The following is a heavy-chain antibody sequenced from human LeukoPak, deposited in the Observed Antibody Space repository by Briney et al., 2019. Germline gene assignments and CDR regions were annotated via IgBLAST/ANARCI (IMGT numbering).Heavy chain of an antibody. J-gene: IGHJ6*03. CDR2: ISAYNGNT. CDR1: GYTFTSYG. Sequence: ASVKVSCKASGYTFTSYGISWVRQAPGQGLEWMGWISAYNGNTNYAQKLQGRVTMTTDTSTSTAYMELRSLRSDDTAVYYCARDRPPDTHYYYYYMDVWGKGTTVTISS. CDR3: ARDRPPDTHYYYYYMDV. V-gene: IGHV1-18*01. D-gene: IGHD2-2*02.